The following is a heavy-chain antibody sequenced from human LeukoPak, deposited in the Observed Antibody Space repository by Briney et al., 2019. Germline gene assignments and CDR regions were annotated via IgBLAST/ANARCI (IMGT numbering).Heavy chain of an antibody. V-gene: IGHV1-2*02. J-gene: IGHJ5*02. CDR1: GYTFSGYH. Sequence: ASVKVSCKASGYTFSGYHIHWVRQAPGQGLEWMGWINPNSGGTNFAPKFHGRVSMTRDTSLSTAYMELSSLRSDDTAVYYCARGDKKENLSGPSGYFDPWGQGSLVTVSS. CDR2: INPNSGGT. D-gene: IGHD3-10*01. CDR3: ARGDKKENLSGPSGYFDP.